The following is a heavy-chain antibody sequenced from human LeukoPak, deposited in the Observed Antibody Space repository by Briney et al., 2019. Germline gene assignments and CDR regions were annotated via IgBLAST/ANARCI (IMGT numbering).Heavy chain of an antibody. Sequence: ASVKVSCKTSGYTFTFYYMHWVRQAPGQGLEWMGIINPSGGSTSYAQKFQGRVTMTRDTSTSTVYMELSSLRSEDTAVYYCARSHSYYYDSSGYYSDYWGQGTLVTVSS. CDR3: ARSHSYYYDSSGYYSDY. J-gene: IGHJ4*02. CDR2: INPSGGST. CDR1: GYTFTFYY. V-gene: IGHV1-46*01. D-gene: IGHD3-22*01.